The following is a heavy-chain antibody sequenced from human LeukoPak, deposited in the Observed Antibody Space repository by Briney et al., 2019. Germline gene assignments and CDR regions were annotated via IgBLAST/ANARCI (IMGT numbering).Heavy chain of an antibody. J-gene: IGHJ4*02. CDR3: AKDKPLSIAAAPNGYFDY. V-gene: IGHV3-30*18. CDR1: GFTFSSYG. D-gene: IGHD6-13*01. CDR2: ISYDGSNK. Sequence: GRSLRLSCAASGFTFSSYGMHWVRQAPGKGLEWVAVISYDGSNKYYADSVKGRFTISRDNSKNTLYLQMNSLRAEDTAVYYCAKDKPLSIAAAPNGYFDYWGQGTLVTVSS.